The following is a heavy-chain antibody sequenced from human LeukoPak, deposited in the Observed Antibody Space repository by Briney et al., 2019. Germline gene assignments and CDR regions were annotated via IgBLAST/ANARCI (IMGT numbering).Heavy chain of an antibody. J-gene: IGHJ4*02. CDR3: ARDTDIVATITIDY. D-gene: IGHD5-12*01. V-gene: IGHV1-18*01. Sequence: ASVKVSCKASGYTFTSYGISWVRQAPGQGLEWMGWISAYNGNTNYAQKLQGRVTMTTDTSTRTAYMELRSLRSDDTAVYYCARDTDIVATITIDYWGQGTLVTVSS. CDR2: ISAYNGNT. CDR1: GYTFTSYG.